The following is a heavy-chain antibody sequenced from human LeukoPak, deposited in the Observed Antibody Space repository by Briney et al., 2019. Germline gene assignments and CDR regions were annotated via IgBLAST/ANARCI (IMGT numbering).Heavy chain of an antibody. CDR1: GFTFSSYV. D-gene: IGHD1-1*01. CDR2: ISDDGSNK. Sequence: GGSLRLSCAASGFTFSSYVMYWARQAPGKGLEWVAVISDDGSNKFYADSVKGRSTISRDSSKNTLYLQLSSLRVEDTAVYYCARDQGWKTFSYYMDVWGKGTTVTVSS. J-gene: IGHJ6*03. V-gene: IGHV3-30*15. CDR3: ARDQGWKTFSYYMDV.